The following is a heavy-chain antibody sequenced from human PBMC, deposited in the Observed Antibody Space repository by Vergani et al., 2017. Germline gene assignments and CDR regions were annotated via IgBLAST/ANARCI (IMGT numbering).Heavy chain of an antibody. Sequence: EVQLLESGGGLVQPGGSLRLSCAASGFTFSSYAMSWVRQAPGKGLEWVSAISGSGGSTYYADSVKGRFTIFRDNSNNTLYLQMNSLRGEDTAVYDCAKVSWGSLFFDYWGQGTLVTVSS. J-gene: IGHJ4*02. V-gene: IGHV3-23*01. CDR1: GFTFSSYA. CDR2: ISGSGGST. CDR3: AKVSWGSLFFDY. D-gene: IGHD7-27*01.